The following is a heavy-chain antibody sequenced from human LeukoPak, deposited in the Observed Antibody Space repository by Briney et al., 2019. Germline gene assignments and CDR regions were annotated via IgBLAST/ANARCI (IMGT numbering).Heavy chain of an antibody. CDR2: INPSGGST. CDR3: ARSYGSSSSLYYYYYYMDV. V-gene: IGHV1-46*01. Sequence: ASVKVSCKASGYTFTGYYMHWVRQAPGQGLEWMGWINPSGGSTSYAQKFQGRVTMTRDMSTSTVYMELSSLRSEDTAVYYCARSYGSSSSLYYYYYYMDVWGKGTTVTVSS. J-gene: IGHJ6*03. CDR1: GYTFTGYY. D-gene: IGHD6-6*01.